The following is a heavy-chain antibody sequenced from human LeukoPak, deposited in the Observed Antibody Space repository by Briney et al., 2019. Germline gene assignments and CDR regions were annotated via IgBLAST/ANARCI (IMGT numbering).Heavy chain of an antibody. J-gene: IGHJ4*02. CDR2: INPSGSST. Sequence: ASVKVSCKASGYSFTSHYMHWVRQAPGQGLEWMGLINPSGSSTLYAQKFQGRVTMTRDMSTTTDYMELSSLRSEDTAVYYCARGRSSSDYWGQGTLVTVSS. CDR3: ARGRSSSDY. D-gene: IGHD3-3*01. CDR1: GYSFTSHY. V-gene: IGHV1-46*01.